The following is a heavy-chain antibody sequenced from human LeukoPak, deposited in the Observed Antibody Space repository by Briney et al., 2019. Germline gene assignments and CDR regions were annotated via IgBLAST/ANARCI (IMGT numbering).Heavy chain of an antibody. Sequence: SETLSLTCTVSGGSISSSNYYWGWIRQPPGKGLEWIGSIYYSGSTYNPSLKSRVTISVDTSKNQFSLKLSSVTAADTAVYYCACQAVAGKGGWFDPWGQGTLVTVSS. D-gene: IGHD6-19*01. CDR1: GGSISSSNYY. CDR3: ACQAVAGKGGWFDP. J-gene: IGHJ5*02. CDR2: IYYSGST. V-gene: IGHV4-39*07.